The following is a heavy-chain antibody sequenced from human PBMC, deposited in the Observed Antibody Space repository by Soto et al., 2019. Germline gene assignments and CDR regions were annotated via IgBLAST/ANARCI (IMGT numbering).Heavy chain of an antibody. CDR2: ISSSSRDI. CDR1: GFIFSTYT. Sequence: GGSLRLSCAASGFIFSTYTINWVRQAPGKGLEWVASISSSSRDIFYADSVKARFTISRDNANSSVDLQMNSLRVGDTAIYYCARGSWGGDGIDVWGQGTTVTVSS. CDR3: ARGSWGGDGIDV. D-gene: IGHD3-16*01. J-gene: IGHJ6*02. V-gene: IGHV3-21*01.